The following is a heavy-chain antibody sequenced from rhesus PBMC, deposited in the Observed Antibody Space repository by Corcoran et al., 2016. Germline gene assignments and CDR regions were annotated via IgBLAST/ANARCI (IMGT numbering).Heavy chain of an antibody. Sequence: QVQLQESGPGLVKPSETLSLTCAVSGASISSYWWSWIRQPPGKGLEWIGESNGNSGSTYHNPSLKSRVTISKDASKIQFSLKLSSVTAADTAVYYCATGGSYFYNSLDVWGRGVLVTVSS. CDR2: SNGNSGST. J-gene: IGHJ5-2*02. CDR1: GASISSYW. D-gene: IGHD3-16*01. V-gene: IGHV4-80*01. CDR3: ATGGSYFYNSLDV.